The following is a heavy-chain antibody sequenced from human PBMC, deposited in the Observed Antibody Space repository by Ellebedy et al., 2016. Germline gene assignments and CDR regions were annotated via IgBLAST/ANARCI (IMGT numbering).Heavy chain of an antibody. CDR3: ARVRWDTSPGGTRHYFDY. V-gene: IGHV6-1*01. J-gene: IGHJ4*02. Sequence: SQTLSLTCAISGDSVSSNSVAWNWIRQSPSRGLEWLGRTYYRSNWYDDYAVSVKSRITINPDTSKNQFSLQLSSVTPEDTAVYYCARVRWDTSPGGTRHYFDYWGQGTLVTVFS. CDR1: GDSVSSNSVA. CDR2: TYYRSNWYD. D-gene: IGHD6-13*01.